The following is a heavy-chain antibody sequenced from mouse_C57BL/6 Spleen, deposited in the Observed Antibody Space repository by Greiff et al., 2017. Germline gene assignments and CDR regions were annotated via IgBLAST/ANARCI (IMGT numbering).Heavy chain of an antibody. Sequence: QVQLQQSGPELVKPGASVKISCKASGYAFSSSWMNWVKQRPGKGLEWIGRIYPGDGDTNYNGKFKGKATLTDAKSSSTAYMQLSSLTSEDSAVYFCASGGWLLPLDYWGQGTTLTVSS. CDR1: GYAFSSSW. CDR2: IYPGDGDT. J-gene: IGHJ2*01. V-gene: IGHV1-82*01. D-gene: IGHD2-3*01. CDR3: ASGGWLLPLDY.